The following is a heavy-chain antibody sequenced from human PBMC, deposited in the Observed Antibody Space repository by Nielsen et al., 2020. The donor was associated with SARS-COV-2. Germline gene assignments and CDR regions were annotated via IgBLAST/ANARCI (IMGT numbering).Heavy chain of an antibody. CDR1: GYTFTSYG. J-gene: IGHJ4*02. Sequence: ASVKVSCKGSGYTFTSYGISWVRQAPGQGLEWMGWISAYNGNTNYAQKLQGRVTMTTDTSTSTAYMELRSLRSDDTAVYYCARERAYYDFWSGYYFDYWGQGTLVTVSS. CDR2: ISAYNGNT. CDR3: ARERAYYDFWSGYYFDY. D-gene: IGHD3-3*01. V-gene: IGHV1-18*01.